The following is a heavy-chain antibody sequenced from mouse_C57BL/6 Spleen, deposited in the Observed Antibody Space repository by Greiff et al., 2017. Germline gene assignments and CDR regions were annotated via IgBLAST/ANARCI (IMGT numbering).Heavy chain of an antibody. D-gene: IGHD3-2*02. J-gene: IGHJ3*01. CDR3: AREGAQATGFAY. Sequence: QVQLQQPGAELVSPGSSVKLSCKASGYTFTSYWMHWVKQRPIQGLEWIGNIDPSDSETHYNQKFKDKATLTVDKSSSTAYMQLSSLTSEDSAVYYCAREGAQATGFAYWGQGTLVTVSA. CDR2: IDPSDSET. CDR1: GYTFTSYW. V-gene: IGHV1-52*01.